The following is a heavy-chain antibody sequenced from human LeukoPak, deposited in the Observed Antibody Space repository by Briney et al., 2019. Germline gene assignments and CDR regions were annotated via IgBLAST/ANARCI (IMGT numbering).Heavy chain of an antibody. Sequence: SETLSLTCAVYDRSFSGSYWGWIRQPPGEGLEWIGEITHDGRINYSPSLKSRATISVDTSKNQFSLKLSSVTAADSAVYYCATIYGDYSDFDSWGQGTLVTVSS. CDR3: ATIYGDYSDFDS. D-gene: IGHD4-17*01. J-gene: IGHJ4*02. V-gene: IGHV4-34*01. CDR1: DRSFSGSY. CDR2: ITHDGRI.